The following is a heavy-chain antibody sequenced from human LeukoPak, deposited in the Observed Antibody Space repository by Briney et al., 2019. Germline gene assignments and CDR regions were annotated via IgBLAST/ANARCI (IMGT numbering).Heavy chain of an antibody. Sequence: PGGSLRLSCAASGFTFSSYSMNWVRQAPGKGLEWVSYISSSGSTIYYADSVKGRFTISRDNAKNSLYLQMNSLRAEDTAVYYCARDSARITIFGVVIEDGMDVWGQGTTVTVSS. J-gene: IGHJ6*02. CDR3: ARDSARITIFGVVIEDGMDV. CDR2: ISSSGSTI. CDR1: GFTFSSYS. D-gene: IGHD3-3*01. V-gene: IGHV3-48*04.